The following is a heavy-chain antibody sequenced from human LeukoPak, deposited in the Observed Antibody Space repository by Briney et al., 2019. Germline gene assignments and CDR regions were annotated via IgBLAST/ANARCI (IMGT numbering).Heavy chain of an antibody. J-gene: IGHJ4*02. CDR1: GGSISSSSYY. V-gene: IGHV4-39*07. CDR3: ARPASAADSMNDY. D-gene: IGHD2-2*01. Sequence: PSETLSLTCTVSGGSISSSSYYWSWIRQPPGKGLEWIGEINHSGSTNYNPSLKSRVTISVDTSKNQFSLKLSSVTAADTAVYYCARPASAADSMNDYWGQGTLVTVSS. CDR2: INHSGST.